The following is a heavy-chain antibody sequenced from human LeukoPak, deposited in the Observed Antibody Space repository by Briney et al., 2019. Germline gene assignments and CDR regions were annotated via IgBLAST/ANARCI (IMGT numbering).Heavy chain of an antibody. Sequence: PGGSLRLSFAASGFTFSSYSMNWVPQAPGKGLGWVSYISRSSSTIYYADSVKGRFTISRDNAKNSLYLQMNSLRAEDTAVYYCARGYNWNSFDYWGQGTLVTVSS. CDR3: ARGYNWNSFDY. J-gene: IGHJ4*02. CDR2: ISRSSSTI. D-gene: IGHD1-7*01. V-gene: IGHV3-48*04. CDR1: GFTFSSYS.